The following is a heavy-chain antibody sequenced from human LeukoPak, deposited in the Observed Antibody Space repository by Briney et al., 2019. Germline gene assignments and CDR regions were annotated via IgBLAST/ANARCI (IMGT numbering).Heavy chain of an antibody. CDR3: ARDLYSGSYYDFDY. Sequence: GGSLRLSCAASGFTFDDYGMSWVRQAPGKGLEWVSGIKWNGGSTGYADSVTGRFSISRDNAKNSLYLQMNSLRVEDTAVYYCARDLYSGSYYDFDYWGQGTLVTVSS. CDR2: IKWNGGST. D-gene: IGHD1-26*01. V-gene: IGHV3-20*04. J-gene: IGHJ4*02. CDR1: GFTFDDYG.